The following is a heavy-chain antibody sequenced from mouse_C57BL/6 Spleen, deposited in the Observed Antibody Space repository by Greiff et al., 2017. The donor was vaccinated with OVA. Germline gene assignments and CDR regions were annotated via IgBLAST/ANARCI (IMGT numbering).Heavy chain of an antibody. Sequence: VQLKESGGDLVKPGGSLKLSCAASGFTFSSYGMSWVRQTPDKRLEWVATISSGGSYTYYPDSVKGRFTISRDNAKNTLYLQMSSLKSEDTAMYYCARHHGSSHYWYFDVWGTGTTVTVSS. CDR2: ISSGGSYT. D-gene: IGHD1-1*01. CDR3: ARHHGSSHYWYFDV. CDR1: GFTFSSYG. J-gene: IGHJ1*03. V-gene: IGHV5-6*01.